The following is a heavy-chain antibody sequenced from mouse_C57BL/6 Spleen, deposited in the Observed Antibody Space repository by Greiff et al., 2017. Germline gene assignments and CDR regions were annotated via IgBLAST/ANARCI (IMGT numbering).Heavy chain of an antibody. V-gene: IGHV1-19*01. CDR3: ASRDGSRYWYFDV. Sequence: VQLKESGPVLVKPGASVKMSCKASGYTFTDYYMNWVKQSHGKSLEWIGIINPYNGGTSYNQKFKGKATLTVDKSSSTAYMKLNSLTSEDSAVYYSASRDGSRYWYFDVWGTGTTVTVSS. J-gene: IGHJ1*03. CDR1: GYTFTDYY. D-gene: IGHD1-1*01. CDR2: INPYNGGT.